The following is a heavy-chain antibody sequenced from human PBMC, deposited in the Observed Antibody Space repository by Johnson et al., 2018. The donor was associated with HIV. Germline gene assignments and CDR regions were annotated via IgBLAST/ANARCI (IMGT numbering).Heavy chain of an antibody. D-gene: IGHD5-12*01. Sequence: VQLVESGGGFVQPGGSLRLSCAASGFTVSKNYMTWVRQAPGKGLEWVSIIYSGGNTYYADSVRGRFTISRDNSKNTLFLHMNSLRTEDTAIYYCARVGVSGYDLAAFDIWGRGTMVTVSS. CDR2: IYSGGNT. V-gene: IGHV3-66*01. CDR1: GFTVSKNY. CDR3: ARVGVSGYDLAAFDI. J-gene: IGHJ3*02.